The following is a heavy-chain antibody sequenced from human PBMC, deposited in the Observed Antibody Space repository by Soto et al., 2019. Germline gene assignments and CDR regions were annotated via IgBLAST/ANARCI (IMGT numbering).Heavy chain of an antibody. J-gene: IGHJ2*01. CDR1: GFTFSSYA. CDR3: AKDGGLLQRYFDL. V-gene: IGHV3-23*01. CDR2: ISGSGGST. Sequence: EVQLLASGGGLVQPGGSLRLSCAASGFTFSSYAMSWVRQAPGKGLEWVSAISGSGGSTYYADSVKGRFTISRDNSKNTLYLQMHSLRAEDTAVYYCAKDGGLLQRYFDLWGRGTLVTVSS. D-gene: IGHD2-15*01.